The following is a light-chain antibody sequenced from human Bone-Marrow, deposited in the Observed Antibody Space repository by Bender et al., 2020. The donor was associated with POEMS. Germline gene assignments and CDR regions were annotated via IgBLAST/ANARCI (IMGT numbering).Light chain of an antibody. CDR2: EDI. V-gene: IGLV3-10*01. CDR1: ALPKRY. J-gene: IGLJ2*01. Sequence: SFELTQPPSVSVSPGQTARITCSGDALPKRYASWYQQKSGQAPVLVIYEDIKRPSGIPERFSGSSSGTMVTLTIGGAQVEDEAAYYCYSTDSSGDHAAFGGGTKLTVL. CDR3: YSTDSSGDHAA.